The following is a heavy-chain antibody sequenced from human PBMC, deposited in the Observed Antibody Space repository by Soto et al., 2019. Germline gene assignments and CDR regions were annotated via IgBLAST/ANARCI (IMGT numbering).Heavy chain of an antibody. J-gene: IGHJ2*01. V-gene: IGHV4-59*11. CDR2: SFHTGTA. D-gene: IGHD4-17*01. CDR3: ARNYGGNSQFFDL. CDR1: GDAISRHY. Sequence: QVQLQESGPGLVKPSETLSLTCSVSGDAISRHYWSRIRQSPGKGLEWLGYSFHTGTALYNPSLRSRVSMSVDTSKNQFSLKLTSVIPADTAVYFCARNYGGNSQFFDLWGRGTLVTVSS.